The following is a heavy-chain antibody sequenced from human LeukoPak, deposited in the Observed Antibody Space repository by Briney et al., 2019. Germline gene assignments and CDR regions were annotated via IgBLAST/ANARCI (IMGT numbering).Heavy chain of an antibody. V-gene: IGHV3-7*01. CDR2: IKQDGSEK. J-gene: IGHJ5*02. CDR1: GFTFSSYW. D-gene: IGHD6-19*01. CDR3: ARGRKGWYSSGWYPWFDP. Sequence: AGGSLRLSCAASGFTFSSYWMSWVRQAPGKGLEWVANIKQDGSEKYYVDSVKGRFTISRDNAKNSLYLQMNSLRAEDTAVYYCARGRKGWYSSGWYPWFDPWGQGTLVTVSS.